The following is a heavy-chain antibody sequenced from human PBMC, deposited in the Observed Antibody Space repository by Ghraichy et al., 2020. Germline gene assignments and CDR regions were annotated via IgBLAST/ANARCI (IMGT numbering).Heavy chain of an antibody. CDR1: GFTFSSFS. CDR3: ARGFLGGFGDFFDY. J-gene: IGHJ4*02. CDR2: ITGSSSTT. Sequence: GGSLRLSCAASGFTFSSFSMDWVRQAPGKGLEWVSYITGSSSTTYYADSVKDRFTISRDNAKSSLYLQMHSLRAEDTAVYYCARGFLGGFGDFFDYWGQGTLVTVSS. V-gene: IGHV3-48*01. D-gene: IGHD3-10*01.